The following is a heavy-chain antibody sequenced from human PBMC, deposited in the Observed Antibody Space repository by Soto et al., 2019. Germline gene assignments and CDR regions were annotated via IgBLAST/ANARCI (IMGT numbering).Heavy chain of an antibody. V-gene: IGHV5-51*01. J-gene: IGHJ6*03. CDR3: ARHELYCSSTSCYPAHMDV. Sequence: GESLKISCKGSGYSFTSYWIGWVRQMPGKGLEWMGIIYPGDSDTRYSPSFQGQVTISADKSISTAYLQWSSLKASDTAMYYCARHELYCSSTSCYPAHMDVWGKGTTVTVSS. CDR2: IYPGDSDT. D-gene: IGHD2-2*01. CDR1: GYSFTSYW.